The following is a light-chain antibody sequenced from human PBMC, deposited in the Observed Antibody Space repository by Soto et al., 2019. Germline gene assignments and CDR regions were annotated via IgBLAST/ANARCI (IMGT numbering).Light chain of an antibody. J-gene: IGLJ2*01. CDR2: RNN. CDR3: AAWDDSLSGVV. Sequence: QSVLTQPPSASGTPGQRVTISCSGSSSNIGSNYVYWYHQLPGTAPKLLIYRNNQQPSGVPDRFSGSKSGTSASLAISGLRSEDEADYYCAAWDDSLSGVVFGGGTKVTVL. CDR1: SSNIGSNY. V-gene: IGLV1-47*01.